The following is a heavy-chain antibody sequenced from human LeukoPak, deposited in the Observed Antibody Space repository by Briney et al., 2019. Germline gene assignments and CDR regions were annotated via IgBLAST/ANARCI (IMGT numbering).Heavy chain of an antibody. V-gene: IGHV3-73*01. CDR2: IRSKANSYAT. CDR1: GFTFSGSA. D-gene: IGHD2-21*02. Sequence: GGSLKLSCAASGFTFSGSAMHWVRQASGKGLEWVGRIRSKANSYATAYAASVKGRFTISRDDSKNTAYQQMNSLKTEDTAVYYCTSVVVTANDAFDIWGQGTMVTVSS. J-gene: IGHJ3*02. CDR3: TSVVVTANDAFDI.